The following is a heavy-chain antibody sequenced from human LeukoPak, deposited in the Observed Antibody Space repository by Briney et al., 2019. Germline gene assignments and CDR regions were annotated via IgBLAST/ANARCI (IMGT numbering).Heavy chain of an antibody. CDR1: GFTFDNYW. V-gene: IGHV3-7*03. D-gene: IGHD6-6*01. J-gene: IGHJ4*02. CDR3: ASDRSIYSSSSGFDY. Sequence: GGSLRLSCAASGFTFDNYWMSWVRQAPGKGLEWVANIKQDGTEKYYVGSVKGRFTISRDNAKKSLYLQMSSLRAEDTAVYYCASDRSIYSSSSGFDYWGQGTLVTVSS. CDR2: IKQDGTEK.